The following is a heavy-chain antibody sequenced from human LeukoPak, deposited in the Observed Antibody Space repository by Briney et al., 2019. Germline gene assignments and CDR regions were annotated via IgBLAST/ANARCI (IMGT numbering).Heavy chain of an antibody. CDR2: INSDGSGT. D-gene: IGHD6-19*01. Sequence: GGSLRLSCAASGFTFSSYWMHWVRQAPGKGLVWVSRINSDGSGTSYADSVKGRFTISRDNAKNTLYLQMNSLRAEDTAVYYCARLGGSGWYLDYWGQGTLVTVSS. J-gene: IGHJ4*02. V-gene: IGHV3-74*01. CDR3: ARLGGSGWYLDY. CDR1: GFTFSSYW.